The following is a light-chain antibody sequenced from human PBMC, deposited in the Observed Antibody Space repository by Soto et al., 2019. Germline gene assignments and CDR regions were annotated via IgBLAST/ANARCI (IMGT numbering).Light chain of an antibody. J-gene: IGKJ1*01. V-gene: IGKV1-5*01. Sequence: DIQLTQSPSSVSASVGYRVTITCRASQSISSWLAWYQQKPGKAPKLLIYDASSLESGVPSRFSGSGSGTEFTVTISSLQPDDFATYYCQQYSTNTWTFGQGTKVDIK. CDR1: QSISSW. CDR3: QQYSTNTWT. CDR2: DAS.